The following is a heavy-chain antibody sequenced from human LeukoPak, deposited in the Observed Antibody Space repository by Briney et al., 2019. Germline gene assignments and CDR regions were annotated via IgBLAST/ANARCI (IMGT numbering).Heavy chain of an antibody. CDR1: GFIVSGNF. CDR3: AKYSSSSNYYYGMDV. Sequence: GGSLRLSCAASGFIVSGNFMSWVRQAPGKGLEWVSVTYSGGSTYSADSVKGRFTISRDNSKNTLYLQMNSLRAEDTAVYYCAKYSSSSNYYYGMDVWGQGTTVTVSS. V-gene: IGHV3-66*01. CDR2: TYSGGST. D-gene: IGHD6-13*01. J-gene: IGHJ6*02.